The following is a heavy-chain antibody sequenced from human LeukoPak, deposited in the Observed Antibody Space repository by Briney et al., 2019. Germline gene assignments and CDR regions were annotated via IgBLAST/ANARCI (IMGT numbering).Heavy chain of an antibody. V-gene: IGHV3-33*08. CDR1: GFTFSGSA. CDR3: ARKRGNYPDY. D-gene: IGHD3-16*01. Sequence: GGSLRLSCAASGFTFSGSAMSWVRQAPGKGLEWVAVIRYDGSNKYYTDSVKGRFTISRDNSKNTLYLQMNSLRAEDTAVYYCARKRGNYPDYWGQGTLVTVSS. J-gene: IGHJ4*02. CDR2: IRYDGSNK.